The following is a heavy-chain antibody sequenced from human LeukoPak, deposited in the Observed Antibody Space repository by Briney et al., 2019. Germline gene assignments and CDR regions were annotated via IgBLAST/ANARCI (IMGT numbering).Heavy chain of an antibody. Sequence: GGSLRLSCAASGFTFSTYGMHWVRQASGKGLEWVAVISYAGSNKYYANSVKGRFGISRDNVKNTLYLEMNSLRAEDTAVYFCAREQPGPWGQGTLVTVSS. V-gene: IGHV3-30*03. CDR3: AREQPGP. D-gene: IGHD6-13*01. J-gene: IGHJ5*02. CDR2: ISYAGSNK. CDR1: GFTFSTYG.